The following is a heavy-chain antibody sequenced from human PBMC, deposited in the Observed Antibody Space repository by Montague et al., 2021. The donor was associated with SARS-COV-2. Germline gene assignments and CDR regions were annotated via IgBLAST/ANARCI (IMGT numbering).Heavy chain of an antibody. CDR2: IYTSGST. CDR1: GGSISSGSYY. V-gene: IGHV4-61*02. CDR3: ARVGVGTMVRGVIPVCYYYGMDV. D-gene: IGHD3-10*01. Sequence: TLSLTCTVPGGSISSGSYYWSWIRQPAGKGLEWIGRIYTSGSTNYNPSLKSRVTISVDTSKNQFSLRLSSVTAADTAVYYCARVGVGTMVRGVIPVCYYYGMDVWGQGTTVTVSS. J-gene: IGHJ6*02.